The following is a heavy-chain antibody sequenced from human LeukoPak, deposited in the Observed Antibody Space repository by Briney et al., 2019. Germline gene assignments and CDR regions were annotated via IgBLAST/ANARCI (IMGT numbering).Heavy chain of an antibody. CDR3: ATGETILYYFAF. CDR2: IIPILNTP. J-gene: IGHJ4*02. V-gene: IGHV1-69*01. D-gene: IGHD3-16*01. CDR1: GDSFTTHD. Sequence: ASVKVSCKASGDSFTTHDISWVRQAPGQGLQWLGGIIPILNTPNYAQKFQGRITITADESTNTAYMELSSLTSEDTAVYYCATGETILYYFAFWGQGTLVTVSS.